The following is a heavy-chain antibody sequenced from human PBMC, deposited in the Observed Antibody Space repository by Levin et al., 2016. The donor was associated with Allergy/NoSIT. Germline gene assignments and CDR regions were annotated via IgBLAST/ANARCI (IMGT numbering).Heavy chain of an antibody. CDR1: GFTFNYYW. D-gene: IGHD1-1*01. CDR2: INSDVSKI. Sequence: GGSLRLSCAASGFTFNYYWMYWVRQAPGKGLVWVASINSDVSKIHYADSVKGRFTISRDNAKNILNLQMNSLRVEDTAVYYCVRDGSQLLSFDIWGQGTTVTVSS. CDR3: VRDGSQLLSFDI. V-gene: IGHV3-74*01. J-gene: IGHJ3*02.